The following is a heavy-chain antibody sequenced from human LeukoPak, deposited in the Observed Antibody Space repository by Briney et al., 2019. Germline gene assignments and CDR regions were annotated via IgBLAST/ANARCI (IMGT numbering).Heavy chain of an antibody. J-gene: IGHJ3*02. CDR2: IYSGGST. CDR1: GFMVSSNY. Sequence: PGGSLSLSCAASGFMVSSNYMSWVRQAPGKGLEWVSVIYSGGSTYYADSVKGRFTISRDNSKNTLYLQMNSLRAEDTAMYYCARGKDDAFDIWGQGTMVTVSS. V-gene: IGHV3-53*01. CDR3: ARGKDDAFDI.